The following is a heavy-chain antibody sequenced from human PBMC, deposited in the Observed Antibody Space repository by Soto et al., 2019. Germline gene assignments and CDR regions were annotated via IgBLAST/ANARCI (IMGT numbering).Heavy chain of an antibody. D-gene: IGHD3-22*01. J-gene: IGHJ4*02. CDR1: GGSISSGGYY. Sequence: SETLSLTCTVSGGSISSGGYYWSWIRQHPGKGLEWIGYIYYSGSTYYNPSLKSRVTISVDTSKNQFSLKLSSVTAADTAVYYCARGMLSSGYRYYFDYWGQGTLVTSPQ. V-gene: IGHV4-31*03. CDR3: ARGMLSSGYRYYFDY. CDR2: IYYSGST.